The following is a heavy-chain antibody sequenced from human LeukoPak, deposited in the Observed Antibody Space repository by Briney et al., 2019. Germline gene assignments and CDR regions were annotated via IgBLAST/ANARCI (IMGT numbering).Heavy chain of an antibody. CDR2: IYYSGST. CDR1: GGSISSYY. Sequence: SETLSLTCTVSGGSISSYYWSWIRQPPGKEVGWIGYIYYSGSTNYNPSLRSRVTMSVDTSKNQFSLKLSSVTAADTAVYFCARARTGSSWHAYWGQGTLVTVSS. V-gene: IGHV4-59*01. CDR3: ARARTGSSWHAY. J-gene: IGHJ4*02. D-gene: IGHD6-13*01.